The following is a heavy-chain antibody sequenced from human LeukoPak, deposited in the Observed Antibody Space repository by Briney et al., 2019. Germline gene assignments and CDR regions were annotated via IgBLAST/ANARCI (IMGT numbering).Heavy chain of an antibody. V-gene: IGHV4-30-4*08. CDR2: IYYSGST. CDR3: ARVGTNILTGYYNLES. Sequence: PSQTLSLTCTVSGGSISSGGYYWSWIRHHPGKGLEWIGYIYYSGSTFYNPSLKSRLTMSVDTSKNQFALKLTSVAAADTAVYYCARVGTNILTGYYNLESWGRGTLVTVSS. CDR1: GGSISSGGYY. D-gene: IGHD3-9*01. J-gene: IGHJ4*02.